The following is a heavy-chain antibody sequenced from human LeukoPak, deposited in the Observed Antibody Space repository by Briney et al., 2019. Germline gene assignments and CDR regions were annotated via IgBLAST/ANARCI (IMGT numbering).Heavy chain of an antibody. J-gene: IGHJ2*01. CDR2: IYYSGST. CDR3: ARPHNNWRWYFDL. Sequence: SETLSLTCTVSGGSISSGGYYWSWIRQHPGKGLEWIGYIYYSGSTYYNPSLKSRVTISVDTSKNQFSLKLSSVTAADTAVYYCARPHNNWRWYFDLWGRGTLVTVSS. D-gene: IGHD3-3*01. CDR1: GGSISSGGYY. V-gene: IGHV4-31*03.